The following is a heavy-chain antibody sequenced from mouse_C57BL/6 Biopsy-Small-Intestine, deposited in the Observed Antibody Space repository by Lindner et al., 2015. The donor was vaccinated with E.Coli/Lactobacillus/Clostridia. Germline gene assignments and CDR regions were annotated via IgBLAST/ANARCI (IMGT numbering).Heavy chain of an antibody. CDR1: GYTFTNYY. J-gene: IGHJ4*01. D-gene: IGHD1-3*01. CDR3: ARDKEAFDY. Sequence: SVKVSCKASGYTFTNYYVHWVRQAPGQGLEWMGMIYPSGGSTIYAQKFQGRVTMTMDTSTSTVYMELSSLRSEDTAVYYCARDKEAFDYWGQGTLVTVSS. CDR2: IYPSGGST. V-gene: IGHV1-64*01.